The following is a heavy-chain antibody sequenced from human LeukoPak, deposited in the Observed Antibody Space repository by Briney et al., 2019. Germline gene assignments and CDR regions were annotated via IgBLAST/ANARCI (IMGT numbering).Heavy chain of an antibody. D-gene: IGHD6-13*01. J-gene: IGHJ6*03. CDR3: ARDSTVGYSTAQVLYYYYYYMDV. CDR1: GYTFTGYY. V-gene: IGHV1-2*02. Sequence: ASVKVSCKASGYTFTGYYMHWVRQAPGQGLEWMGWINPNSGGTNYAQKFQGRVTMTRDTSISTAYMELSRLRSDDTAVYYCARDSTVGYSTAQVLYYYYYYMDVWGKGTTVTVSS. CDR2: INPNSGGT.